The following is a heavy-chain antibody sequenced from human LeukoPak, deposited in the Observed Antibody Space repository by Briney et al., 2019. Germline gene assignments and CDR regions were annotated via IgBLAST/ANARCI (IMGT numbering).Heavy chain of an antibody. CDR3: ARDLSYGRYFDY. J-gene: IGHJ4*02. V-gene: IGHV4-31*03. Sequence: SQTLSLTCTVSGGSISSGGYYWSWICQHPGTGLEWIGYIYYSGSTYYNPSLKSRVTISVDTSKNQFSLKLSSVTAADTAVYYCARDLSYGRYFDYWGQGTLVTVSS. D-gene: IGHD3-10*01. CDR2: IYYSGST. CDR1: GGSISSGGYY.